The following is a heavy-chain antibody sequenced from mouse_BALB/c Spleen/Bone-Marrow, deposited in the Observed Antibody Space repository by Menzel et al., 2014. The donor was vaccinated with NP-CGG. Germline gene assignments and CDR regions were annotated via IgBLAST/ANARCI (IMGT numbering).Heavy chain of an antibody. Sequence: VQLQQSGPGLVSPSQRLSITCTVSGFSLTNYGVSWVRQPPGKGLEWLGVIWGDGSTNYHSALISRLSISKDTSKSQVFLKLNILQTDDTATYYCAKWDYYGYNCAMDYWGQGTSVTVSS. J-gene: IGHJ4*01. CDR3: AKWDYYGYNCAMDY. V-gene: IGHV2-3*01. CDR2: IWGDGST. D-gene: IGHD1-2*01. CDR1: GFSLTNYG.